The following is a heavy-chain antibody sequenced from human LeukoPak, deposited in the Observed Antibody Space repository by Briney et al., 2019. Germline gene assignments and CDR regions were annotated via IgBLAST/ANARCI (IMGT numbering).Heavy chain of an antibody. J-gene: IGHJ5*02. CDR1: GYTFTGYY. CDR3: ARDGDLCMSNNWFDP. V-gene: IGHV1-2*02. Sequence: ASVKVSCKASGYTFTGYYMHWVRQAPGQGLEWMGWINPNSGGTNYAQKFQGRVTMTRDTSISTAYMELSRLRSDDTAVYYCARDGDLCMSNNWFDPWGQGALVTVSS. CDR2: INPNSGGT. D-gene: IGHD2-21*01.